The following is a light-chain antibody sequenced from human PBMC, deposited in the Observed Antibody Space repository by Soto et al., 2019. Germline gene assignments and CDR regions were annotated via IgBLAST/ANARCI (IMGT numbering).Light chain of an antibody. V-gene: IGKV3-20*01. CDR1: QTIITKY. Sequence: EIVLTQSPATLSLSPGERATLSCRANQTIITKYLAWYQQKPGQAPRLLIYGASNRATGIPDRISGSGSGTDFTLTINRLEPEDFAVFYCHQFGYSPFTFGPGTKVDIK. CDR2: GAS. CDR3: HQFGYSPFT. J-gene: IGKJ3*01.